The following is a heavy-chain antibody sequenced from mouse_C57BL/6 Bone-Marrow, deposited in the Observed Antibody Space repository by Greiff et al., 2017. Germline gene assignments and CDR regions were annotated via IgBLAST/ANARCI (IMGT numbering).Heavy chain of an antibody. CDR2: IWTGGGT. J-gene: IGHJ3*01. V-gene: IGHV2-9-1*01. CDR1: GFSFTSYA. CDR3: ARKGYDYDDAY. D-gene: IGHD2-4*01. Sequence: VQRVESGPGLVAPSQSLSISCTVSGFSFTSYAISWVRQPPGKGLEWLGVIWTGGGTNYNSALKSRMSISKDNSKRQVFLKMNRLQTDDTARYYCARKGYDYDDAYWGQGTLVTVSA.